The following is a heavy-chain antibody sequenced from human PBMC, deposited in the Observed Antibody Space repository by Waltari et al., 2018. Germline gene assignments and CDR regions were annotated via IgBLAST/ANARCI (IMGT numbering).Heavy chain of an antibody. CDR1: GFTISRFW. CDR3: VGWNDPINS. D-gene: IGHD1-1*01. CDR2: IGPDGSDK. V-gene: IGHV3-7*01. Sequence: EAQLVQSGGGLVQPGGSLTLYCAASGFTISRFWMTWIRQAHGQGLQWVAHIGPDGSDKYYVDSVKGRFTISRDNAENSLLLQMSSLRVEDTALYYCVGWNDPINSWGQGTLVAVSS. J-gene: IGHJ4*02.